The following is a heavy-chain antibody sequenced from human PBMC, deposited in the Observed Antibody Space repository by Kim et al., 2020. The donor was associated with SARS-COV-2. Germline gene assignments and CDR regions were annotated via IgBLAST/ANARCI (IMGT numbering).Heavy chain of an antibody. Sequence: ASVKVSCKASGYTFTSYDINWVRQATGQGREWMGWMNPNSGNTGYAHKFQGRVTMTRNTSIRPAYMELSSLRSEDTGVYYCARFRYYGSGSYYLGAGSDMGVWCEGTPDT. D-gene: IGHD3-10*01. CDR1: GYTFTSYD. CDR2: MNPNSGNT. CDR3: ARFRYYGSGSYYLGAGSDMGV. J-gene: IGHJ6*03. V-gene: IGHV1-8*01.